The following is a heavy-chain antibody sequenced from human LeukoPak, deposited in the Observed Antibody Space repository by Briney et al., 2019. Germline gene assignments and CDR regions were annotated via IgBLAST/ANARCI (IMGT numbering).Heavy chain of an antibody. CDR3: ARELDYGGNSGMGY. CDR1: GFTFSGYN. Sequence: GGSLRPSCAASGFTFSGYNMHWVRQAPGKGLEWVAVISYDGRNKYYADSVKGRFTISRDNSKNTLYLQMNSLRAEDTAVYHCARELDYGGNSGMGYWGQGTLVTVSS. V-gene: IGHV3-30*04. D-gene: IGHD4-23*01. J-gene: IGHJ4*02. CDR2: ISYDGRNK.